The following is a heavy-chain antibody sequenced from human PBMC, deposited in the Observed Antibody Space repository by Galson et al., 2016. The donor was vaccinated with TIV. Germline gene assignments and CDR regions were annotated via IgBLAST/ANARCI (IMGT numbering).Heavy chain of an antibody. V-gene: IGHV1-69*16. CDR1: GGTFSSHS. Sequence: SVKVSCKASGGTFSSHSLHWVRQAPGQGLEWMGGIIPILGSANYAQKFQGRVTITTDESTSTVYMALSSLRSDDTAVYFCARDRATGLDPWGRGTLVTVSS. J-gene: IGHJ5*02. D-gene: IGHD1-1*01. CDR2: IIPILGSA. CDR3: ARDRATGLDP.